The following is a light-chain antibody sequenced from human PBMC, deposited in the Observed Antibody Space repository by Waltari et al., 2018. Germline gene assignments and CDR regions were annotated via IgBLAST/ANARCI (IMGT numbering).Light chain of an antibody. Sequence: AIHLTQSPSFLSASVGDRVTINCRASQGISSGLAWYQQKPGNPPQLLIYDTSSLKSGVPSRFSGSGSGTDFTLTIDSLQPEDFATYYCQQVNTYPLYTFGQATKL. CDR2: DTS. J-gene: IGKJ2*01. CDR3: QQVNTYPLYT. CDR1: QGISSG. V-gene: IGKV1-13*02.